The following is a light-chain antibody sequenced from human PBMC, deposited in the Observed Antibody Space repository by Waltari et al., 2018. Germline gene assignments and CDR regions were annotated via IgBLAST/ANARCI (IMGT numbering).Light chain of an antibody. J-gene: IGLJ2*01. V-gene: IGLV1-44*01. CDR3: AAWHDSLNGVA. Sequence: QSVLTQPPSVSGTPGQRVTISCSGSSSSIGNNNVNWYQHLPGTVPRLLIYHNMVRPTGVPDRFSGSKSGTSASLVITGLQSEDEADYYCAAWHDSLNGVAFGGGTKVTVL. CDR2: HNM. CDR1: SSSIGNNN.